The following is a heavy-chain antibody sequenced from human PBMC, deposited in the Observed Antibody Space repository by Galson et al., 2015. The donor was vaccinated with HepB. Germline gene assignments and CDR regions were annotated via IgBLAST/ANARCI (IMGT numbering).Heavy chain of an antibody. CDR1: GFIFDNYA. CDR3: AKEHNGGHSGFDM. J-gene: IGHJ3*02. Sequence: SLRLSCAASGFIFDNYAMNWVRQAPAKGLEWVSGIRASGGGANYADAVKGRFIISRDNSKNTLYLERNSLRVEDTAVYYCAKEHNGGHSGFDMWGQGTMVTVSP. D-gene: IGHD3-16*01. CDR2: IRASGGGA. V-gene: IGHV3-23*01.